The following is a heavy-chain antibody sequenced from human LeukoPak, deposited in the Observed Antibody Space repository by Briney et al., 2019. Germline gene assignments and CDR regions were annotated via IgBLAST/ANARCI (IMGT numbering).Heavy chain of an antibody. CDR3: ARSAVADYYFDY. V-gene: IGHV4-59*02. Sequence: SETLSLTCAVSGGSVTIDYWSWIRQPPGKGLEWIGYIYYSGSTNYNPSLKSRVTISVDTSKNQFSLKLSSVTAADTAVYYCARSAVADYYFDYWGQGTLVTVSS. D-gene: IGHD6-19*01. CDR2: IYYSGST. J-gene: IGHJ4*02. CDR1: GGSVTIDY.